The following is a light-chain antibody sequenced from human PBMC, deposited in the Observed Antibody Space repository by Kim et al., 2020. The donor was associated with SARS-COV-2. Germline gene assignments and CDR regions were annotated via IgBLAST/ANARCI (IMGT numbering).Light chain of an antibody. V-gene: IGLV3-1*01. Sequence: SVSPGQTASITCSGDKLGDKYACWYQQKPGQSPVLVIYQDSKRLSGIPERFSGSNSGNTATLTISGTQAMDEADYYCQAWDSSTVVFGGGTQLNVL. CDR1: KLGDKY. CDR2: QDS. CDR3: QAWDSSTVV. J-gene: IGLJ2*01.